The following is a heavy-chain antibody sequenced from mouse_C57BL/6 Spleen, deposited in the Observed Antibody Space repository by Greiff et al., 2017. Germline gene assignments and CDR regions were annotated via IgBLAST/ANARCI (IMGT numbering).Heavy chain of an antibody. CDR2: INPNNGGT. D-gene: IGHD2-5*01. Sequence: EVQLQQSGPELVKPGASVKMSCKASGYTFTDYNMHWVKQSHGKSLEWIGYINPNNGGTSYNQKFKGKATLTVNKSSSTAYMELRSLTSEDSAVYYCARSEYSNYVWFAYWGQGTLVTVSA. CDR1: GYTFTDYN. CDR3: ARSEYSNYVWFAY. J-gene: IGHJ3*01. V-gene: IGHV1-22*01.